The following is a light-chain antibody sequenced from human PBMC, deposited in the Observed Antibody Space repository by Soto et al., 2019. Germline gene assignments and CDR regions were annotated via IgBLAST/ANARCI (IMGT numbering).Light chain of an antibody. V-gene: IGKV3-20*01. CDR2: GAS. CDR3: QQYGSSPT. Sequence: EIVLTQSPATLALSPGERATLSCRASQSVSSYLAWYQQKPGHAPRIRIYGASTRATGVPDRFSGSGSGTDFTLTISRMEPEDFAVYYCQQYGSSPTFGEGTRLEIK. CDR1: QSVSSY. J-gene: IGKJ5*01.